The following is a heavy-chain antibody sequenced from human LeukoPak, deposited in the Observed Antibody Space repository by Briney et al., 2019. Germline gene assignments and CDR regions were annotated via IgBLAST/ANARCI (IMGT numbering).Heavy chain of an antibody. V-gene: IGHV3-21*01. D-gene: IGHD3-22*01. J-gene: IGHJ6*03. CDR3: ARSGYYYDSSGYYPRTYYYYMDV. CDR2: ISSSSSYI. CDR1: GFTFSSYS. Sequence: GGSLRLSCAASGFTFSSYSMNWVRQAPGKGLEWVSSISSSSSYIYYADSAKGRFTISRDNAKNSLYLQMNSLRAEDTAVYYCARSGYYYDSSGYYPRTYYYYMDVWGKGTTVTVSS.